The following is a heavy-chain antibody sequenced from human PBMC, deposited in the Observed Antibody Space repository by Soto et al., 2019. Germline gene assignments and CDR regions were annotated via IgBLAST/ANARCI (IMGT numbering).Heavy chain of an antibody. Sequence: GGSLRLSCAASGFTFSGSAMHWVRQASGKWLEWVGRIRSKANSYATAYAASVKGRFTISRDDSKNTAYLQMNSLKTEDTAVYYCTRHRVLAYCGGDCSSGDWYFDLWGRGXLVTVYS. J-gene: IGHJ2*01. CDR2: IRSKANSYAT. D-gene: IGHD2-21*02. V-gene: IGHV3-73*01. CDR1: GFTFSGSA. CDR3: TRHRVLAYCGGDCSSGDWYFDL.